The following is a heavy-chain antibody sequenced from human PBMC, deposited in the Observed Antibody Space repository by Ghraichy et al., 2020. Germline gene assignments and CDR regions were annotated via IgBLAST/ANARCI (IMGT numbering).Heavy chain of an antibody. D-gene: IGHD3-22*01. J-gene: IGHJ4*02. CDR3: ASAGSGYAYFLNY. CDR1: GFNVSSNY. Sequence: GESLNISCAASGFNVSSNYMSWVRQVPGKGLEWVSVIYSGGTTYHADSVKGRFTISRHNSKNTLFLQMNSLRTEDTALYYCASAGSGYAYFLNYWGQGTLVTVSS. CDR2: IYSGGTT. V-gene: IGHV3-53*04.